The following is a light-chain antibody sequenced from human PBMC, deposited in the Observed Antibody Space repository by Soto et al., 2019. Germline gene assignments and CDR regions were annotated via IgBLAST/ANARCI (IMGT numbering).Light chain of an antibody. CDR2: EVS. CDR3: SSYTXXSTLV. CDR1: SSDVGGYNY. Sequence: QSALTQPASVSGSPGQSITISCTGTSSDVGGYNYVSWYQQDPGKAPKPIIYEVSNRPSGVSNRFSGSKSGNTASLTISGLQAEDEADYYCSSYTXXSTLVFXGGTKL. V-gene: IGLV2-14*01. J-gene: IGLJ3*02.